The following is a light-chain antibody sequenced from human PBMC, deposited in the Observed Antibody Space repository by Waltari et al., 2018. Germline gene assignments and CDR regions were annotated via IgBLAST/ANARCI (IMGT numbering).Light chain of an antibody. CDR3: QQYGSSPLYT. Sequence: EIVLTQSPATLSLSPGERATLSCRASQSVSSNLAWYQQKPGQAPRLLIYDASNRATGIPARFSGGGSGTDFTLTISSLEPEDFAVYYCQQYGSSPLYTFGQGTKLEIK. J-gene: IGKJ2*01. CDR1: QSVSSN. CDR2: DAS. V-gene: IGKV3-11*01.